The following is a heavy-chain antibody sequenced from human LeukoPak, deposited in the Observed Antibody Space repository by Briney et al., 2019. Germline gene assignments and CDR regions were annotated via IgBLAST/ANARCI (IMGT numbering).Heavy chain of an antibody. CDR3: AKERRQVDTSMIRSYFFDS. CDR1: GFTFSSSA. V-gene: IGHV3-23*01. Sequence: GGSLRLSRAASGFTFSSSAMRWVRQTPSKGLEWLSSITGDGVTTYYADSVKGRFTISRDNSKNILFLQMNSLRAEGSTSYFSAKERRQVDTSMIRSYFFDSWVQGTPVTVSS. CDR2: ITGDGVTT. D-gene: IGHD3-16*01. J-gene: IGHJ4*02.